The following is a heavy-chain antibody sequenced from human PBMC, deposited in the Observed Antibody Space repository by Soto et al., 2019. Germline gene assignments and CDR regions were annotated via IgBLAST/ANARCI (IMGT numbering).Heavy chain of an antibody. V-gene: IGHV1-18*04. Sequence: ASVKVSCKASGYTFTSYGISWVRQAPGQGLEWMGWISAYNGNTNYAQKLQGRVTMTTDTSTSTAYMELRGLRSDDTAVYYCARDAYYYDSSGYSDSHSYYYYYYGMDVWGQGTTVTVSS. CDR2: ISAYNGNT. D-gene: IGHD3-22*01. CDR3: ARDAYYYDSSGYSDSHSYYYYYYGMDV. J-gene: IGHJ6*02. CDR1: GYTFTSYG.